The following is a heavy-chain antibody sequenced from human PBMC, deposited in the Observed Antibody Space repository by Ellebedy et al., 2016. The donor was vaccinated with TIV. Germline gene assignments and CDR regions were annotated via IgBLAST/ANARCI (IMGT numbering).Heavy chain of an antibody. J-gene: IGHJ4*02. D-gene: IGHD6-13*01. CDR2: ISYDGSNK. V-gene: IGHV3-30*01. Sequence: PGGSLRLSCVASGFTLSDFAMHWVRQAAGKGLEWVAVISYDGSNKSYADSVKGRFTISRDQSKNTLYLQMNSLRADDTAVYYCARPFNSSWYYFDFWGQGTLVTVSS. CDR1: GFTLSDFA. CDR3: ARPFNSSWYYFDF.